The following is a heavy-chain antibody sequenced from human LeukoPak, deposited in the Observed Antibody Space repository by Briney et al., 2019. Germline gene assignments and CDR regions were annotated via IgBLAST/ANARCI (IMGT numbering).Heavy chain of an antibody. CDR2: IKRETDGGTI. D-gene: IGHD3-22*01. V-gene: IGHV3-15*01. Sequence: GGSLRLSCAASGFTSNNAWMSWVRQAPGKGLEWLGRIKRETDGGTIDYAAPVKGRFTISRDDSRNTLYLQMDSLKIEDTAVYYCTTDRYYDNSELQFQHWGQGTLVTVSS. CDR1: GFTSNNAW. CDR3: TTDRYYDNSELQFQH. J-gene: IGHJ1*01.